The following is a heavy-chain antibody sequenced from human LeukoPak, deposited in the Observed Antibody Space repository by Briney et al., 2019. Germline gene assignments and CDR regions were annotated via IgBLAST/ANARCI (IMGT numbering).Heavy chain of an antibody. CDR3: ARGLSGSYDY. CDR2: MNPNSGNT. D-gene: IGHD1-26*01. CDR1: GDTFTSYD. Sequence: ASVKVSCKASGDTFTSYDINWVRQATGQGLEWMGWMNPNSGNTGYAQKFQGRVTITRSTSISTAYMELSSLRSEDTAVYYCARGLSGSYDYWGQGTLVTVSS. J-gene: IGHJ4*02. V-gene: IGHV1-8*03.